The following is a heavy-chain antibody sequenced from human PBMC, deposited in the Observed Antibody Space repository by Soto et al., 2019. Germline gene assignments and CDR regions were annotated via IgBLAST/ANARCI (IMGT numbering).Heavy chain of an antibody. Sequence: QVQLVESGGGVVHPGGSLRLSCKASGFGFSAYSMHWVRQAPGKGLEWVAVIQHKGNYIQYADFVRGRFTLSRDNYKSILYLEMNGLTPEDTALYYCVRVGWGYTYGNGLDGWGQGTTVTVSS. D-gene: IGHD5-18*01. CDR2: IQHKGNYI. CDR3: VRVGWGYTYGNGLDG. CDR1: GFGFSAYS. V-gene: IGHV3-30-3*01. J-gene: IGHJ6*02.